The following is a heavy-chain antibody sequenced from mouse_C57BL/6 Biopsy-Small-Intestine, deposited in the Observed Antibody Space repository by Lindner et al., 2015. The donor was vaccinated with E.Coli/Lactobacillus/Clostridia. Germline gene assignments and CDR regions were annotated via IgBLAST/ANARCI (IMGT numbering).Heavy chain of an antibody. J-gene: IGHJ2*01. D-gene: IGHD4-1*01. CDR3: ALTGTEGFDY. Sequence: VQLQESGPELVKPGASVKISCKASGYSFTDYNMNWVRQSNGKSLEWIGVITPNYGSTICNQEFKGKATLTVDQSSSTAYMQLNSLTSEDSAVYYCALTGTEGFDYWGQGTTLAVSS. V-gene: IGHV1-39*01. CDR1: GYSFTDYN. CDR2: ITPNYGST.